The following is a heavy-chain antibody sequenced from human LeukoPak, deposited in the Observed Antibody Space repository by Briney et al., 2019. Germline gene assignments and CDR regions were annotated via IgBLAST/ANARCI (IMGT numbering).Heavy chain of an antibody. CDR1: GFTFSSYS. J-gene: IGHJ4*02. CDR3: ARRPNMPAGGFDY. D-gene: IGHD2-2*01. CDR2: ISSSSSYI. Sequence: GGSLRLSCAASGFTFSSYSMNWVRQAPGKGLEWVSSISSSSSYIYYAASVKGRFTISRDNAKNSLYLQMNSLRAEDTAVYYCARRPNMPAGGFDYWGEGTLVTVSS. V-gene: IGHV3-21*01.